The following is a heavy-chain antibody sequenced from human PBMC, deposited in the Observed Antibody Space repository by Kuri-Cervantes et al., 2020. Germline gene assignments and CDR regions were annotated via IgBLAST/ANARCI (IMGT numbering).Heavy chain of an antibody. CDR1: GYTFTISD. D-gene: IGHD5-24*01. CDR3: VRGGPEMATT. J-gene: IGHJ5*02. Sequence: ASLKVSCKASGYTFTISDINWVRQATGQGLEWMGWMNPNSGNTGYAQKFQGRVTMTRDTSISTAYMELSSLRSEGTAMYYCVRGGPEMATTWGQGTLVTVSS. CDR2: MNPNSGNT. V-gene: IGHV1-8*01.